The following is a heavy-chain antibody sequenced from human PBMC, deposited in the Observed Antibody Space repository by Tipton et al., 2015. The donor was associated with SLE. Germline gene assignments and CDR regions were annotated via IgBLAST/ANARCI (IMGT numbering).Heavy chain of an antibody. J-gene: IGHJ3*01. D-gene: IGHD3-9*01. CDR2: IHSRGST. V-gene: IGHV4-31*02. Sequence: LRLSCTVSGVSVSSGGYYWNWIRQHPGKGLEWIGCIHSRGSTYYTPSLKSRLTMSVDTSNNQFSLQLSSVTAADTALYYCVPSGYPLGSFDVWGQGTMVTVS. CDR3: VPSGYPLGSFDV. CDR1: GVSVSSGGYY.